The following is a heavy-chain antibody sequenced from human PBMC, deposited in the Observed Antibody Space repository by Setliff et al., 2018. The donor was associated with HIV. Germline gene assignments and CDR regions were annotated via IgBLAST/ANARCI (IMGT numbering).Heavy chain of an antibody. V-gene: IGHV1-18*01. D-gene: IGHD6-19*01. CDR1: GYTFTSYG. CDR3: ARGYTMWLVNYYFDY. J-gene: IGHJ4*02. CDR2: IATLGGQT. Sequence: AASVKVSCKASGYTFTSYGISWVRQAPGQGLEWMGWIATLGGQTNYAQKFQGRVTLTRDTSTTTAYMELVGLKSDDTAVYYCARGYTMWLVNYYFDYWGQGTRVTVS.